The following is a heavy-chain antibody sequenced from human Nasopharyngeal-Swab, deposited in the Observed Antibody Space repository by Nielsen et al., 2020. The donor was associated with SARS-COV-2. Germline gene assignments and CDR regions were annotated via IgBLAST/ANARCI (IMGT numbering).Heavy chain of an antibody. CDR3: TTVTYSSSWYLDY. Sequence: GESLKISCAASGFTFRNYGMHWVRQAPGKGLEWVGRIKSKTDGGTTDYAAPVKGRFTISRDDSKNTLYLQMNSLKTEDTAVYYCTTVTYSSSWYLDYWGQGTLVTVSS. CDR1: GFTFRNYG. D-gene: IGHD6-13*01. V-gene: IGHV3-15*01. J-gene: IGHJ4*02. CDR2: IKSKTDGGTT.